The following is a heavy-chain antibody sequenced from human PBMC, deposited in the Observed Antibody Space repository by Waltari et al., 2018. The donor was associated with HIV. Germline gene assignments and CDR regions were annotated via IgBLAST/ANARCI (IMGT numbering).Heavy chain of an antibody. CDR2: VIYDGSNE. D-gene: IGHD1-26*01. CDR1: GFSFSDYA. CDR3: ATNSGSYRQGWFDP. J-gene: IGHJ5*02. Sequence: QVQLVESGGGVVPPGTSLTLSCAASGFSFSDYAMHWVRQPPGKGVGWVASVIYDGSNEDYADSVTGRFTVSRDNSKNTLYLQMDSLRPEDTAVYYCATNSGSYRQGWFDPWGQGTQVTVSS. V-gene: IGHV3-30*01.